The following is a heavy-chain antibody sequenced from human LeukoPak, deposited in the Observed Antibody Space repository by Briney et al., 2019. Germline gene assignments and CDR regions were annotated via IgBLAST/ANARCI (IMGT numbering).Heavy chain of an antibody. CDR2: IYYSGST. V-gene: IGHV4-59*01. J-gene: IGHJ4*02. D-gene: IGHD1-26*01. CDR3: ARLIVGATLLDY. CDR1: GGSISSYY. Sequence: SETLSLTCTVSGGSISSYYWSWIRQPPGKGLEWIGYIYYSGSTNYNPSLKSRVTISVDTSKNQFSLKLSSVTAADTAVYYCARLIVGATLLDYWGQGTLVTVSS.